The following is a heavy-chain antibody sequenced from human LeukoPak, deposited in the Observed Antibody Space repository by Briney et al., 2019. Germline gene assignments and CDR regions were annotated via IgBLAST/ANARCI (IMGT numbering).Heavy chain of an antibody. CDR2: IYYSGRT. D-gene: IGHD3-22*01. CDR1: GGSISSSSYY. CDR3: ARHLTRVYDSSGYEDY. J-gene: IGHJ4*02. V-gene: IGHV4-39*01. Sequence: PSETLSLTCTVSGGSISSSSYYWGWIRQHPGKGLEWIGSIYYSGRTYYDPSLKSRVTISVDTSKNQFSLKLSSVTAADTTMYYCARHLTRVYDSSGYEDYWGQGTLVTVSS.